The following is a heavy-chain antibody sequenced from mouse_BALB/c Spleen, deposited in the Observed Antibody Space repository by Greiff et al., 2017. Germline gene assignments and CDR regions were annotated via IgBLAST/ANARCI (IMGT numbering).Heavy chain of an antibody. D-gene: IGHD2-14*01. CDR3: ARQGGYEDAMDY. CDR1: GFSLTSYG. V-gene: IGHV2-6-2*01. Sequence: QVQLKESGPDLVAPSQSLSITCTASGFSLTSYGVHWVRQPPGKGLEWLVVIWSDGSTTYNSALKSRLSISKDNSKDQVFLKMNSLQTDDTAMYYYARQGGYEDAMDYWGQGTSVTVSS. CDR2: IWSDGST. J-gene: IGHJ4*01.